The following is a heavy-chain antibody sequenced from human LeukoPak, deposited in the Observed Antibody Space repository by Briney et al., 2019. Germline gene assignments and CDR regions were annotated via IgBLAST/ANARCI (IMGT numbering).Heavy chain of an antibody. Sequence: PGGSLRLSCAASGFPLCNHPMSWVPQAPGKGLQGVSAISSSGGSTYYADSVKGRFTTSRDNSKNTVYLQMNSLRGEDTAAYHCAKDIVVSGYYGMDVWGQGTTVIVSS. CDR2: ISSSGGST. V-gene: IGHV3-23*01. J-gene: IGHJ6*02. CDR3: AKDIVVSGYYGMDV. D-gene: IGHD2-21*01. CDR1: GFPLCNHP.